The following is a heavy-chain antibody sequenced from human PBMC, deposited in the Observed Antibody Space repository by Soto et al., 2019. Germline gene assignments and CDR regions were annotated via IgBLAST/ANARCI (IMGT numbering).Heavy chain of an antibody. V-gene: IGHV1-69*13. J-gene: IGHJ6*02. Sequence: ASVKVSCKASGGTFSSYAISWVRQAPGQGLEWMGGIIPIFGTANYAQKFQGRVTITADESTSTAYMELSSLRSEDTAVYYCARAVVAVAALYGMDVWGQGTTVTVSS. CDR2: IIPIFGTA. D-gene: IGHD6-19*01. CDR3: ARAVVAVAALYGMDV. CDR1: GGTFSSYA.